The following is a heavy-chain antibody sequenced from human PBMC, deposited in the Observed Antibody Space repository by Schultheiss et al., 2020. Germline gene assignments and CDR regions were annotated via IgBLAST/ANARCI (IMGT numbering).Heavy chain of an antibody. CDR3: ARATLAENYFDY. D-gene: IGHD3-16*01. Sequence: GGSLRLSCAASGFTFSSYGMHWVRQAPGKGLEWVAVISYDGSNKYYADSVKGRFTISRDNAKNTLYLQMNSLRAGDTAVYYCARATLAENYFDYWGQGTLVTVSS. V-gene: IGHV3-30*03. CDR2: ISYDGSNK. J-gene: IGHJ4*02. CDR1: GFTFSSYG.